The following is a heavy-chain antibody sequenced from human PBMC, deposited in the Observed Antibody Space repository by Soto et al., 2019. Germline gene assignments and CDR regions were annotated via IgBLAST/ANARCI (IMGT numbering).Heavy chain of an antibody. J-gene: IGHJ6*02. V-gene: IGHV3-30*18. CDR3: AQRQGQAWSRDYFYYYGMDV. CDR1: GFTFESYG. CDR2: ISHEGVTK. Sequence: PGGSLRLSCIASGFTFESYGMHWVRQAPGKGLEWVAVISHEGVTKNYADSVKGRFTVSRDNSKDTLYLQLNSLRREDTAVYHCAQRQGQAWSRDYFYYYGMDVWGLGTTVTVSS. D-gene: IGHD1-26*01.